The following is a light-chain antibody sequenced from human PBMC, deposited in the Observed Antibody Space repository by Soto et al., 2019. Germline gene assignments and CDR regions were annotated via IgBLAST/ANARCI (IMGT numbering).Light chain of an antibody. V-gene: IGKV1-9*01. J-gene: IGKJ1*01. CDR1: QGIRNY. Sequence: DIQLTQSPSFLSASVGDRVTITCRASQGIRNYLVWYQQKPGKAPKLLIYAASPLQSGVPSGFSGSGSGTDFTLTISSLQPEDFATYYCQQITSYPPTFGQGTKVEVK. CDR2: AAS. CDR3: QQITSYPPT.